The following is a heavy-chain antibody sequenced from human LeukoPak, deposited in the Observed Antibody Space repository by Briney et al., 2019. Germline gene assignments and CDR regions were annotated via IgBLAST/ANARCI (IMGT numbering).Heavy chain of an antibody. V-gene: IGHV4-61*08. Sequence: SETLSLTCTVSGGSISSFYWSWFYWSWIRQPPGKGLEWIGYIYFSGSTNYNPSLKSRVTISVDTSKNQFSLKLRSVTAADTAVYYCARGHSIEPYYYYYYMDVWGKGTTVTISS. CDR2: IYFSGST. J-gene: IGHJ6*03. D-gene: IGHD4-11*01. CDR3: ARGHSIEPYYYYYYMDV. CDR1: GGSISS.